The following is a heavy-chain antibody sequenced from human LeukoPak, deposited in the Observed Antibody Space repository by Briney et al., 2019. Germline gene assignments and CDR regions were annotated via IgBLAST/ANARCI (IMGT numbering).Heavy chain of an antibody. Sequence: GGSLRLSCAASGFTFSSFDMHWVRHPTGQGLEWVSTIGTASDTYYPGSVEGRFPLSRDNAKNSLYLQMNSLTAGDTAVYYCARGPPRGKYYYMDVWGKGTTVTVSS. CDR3: ARGPPRGKYYYMDV. CDR1: GFTFSSFD. CDR2: IGTASDT. J-gene: IGHJ6*03. D-gene: IGHD1-1*01. V-gene: IGHV3-13*01.